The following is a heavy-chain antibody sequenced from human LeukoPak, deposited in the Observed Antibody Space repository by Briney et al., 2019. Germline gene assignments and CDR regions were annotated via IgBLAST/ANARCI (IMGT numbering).Heavy chain of an antibody. D-gene: IGHD3-22*01. CDR3: ARLSSGYYENPLEFDY. J-gene: IGHJ4*02. Sequence: PSETLSLTCTVSGGSISSSSYYWGWIRQPPGKGLEWIGSIYYSGSTYYNPSLKSRVTISVDTSKNQFSLKLSSVTAADTAVYYCARLSSGYYENPLEFDYWGQGTLVTVSS. CDR1: GGSISSSSYY. CDR2: IYYSGST. V-gene: IGHV4-39*01.